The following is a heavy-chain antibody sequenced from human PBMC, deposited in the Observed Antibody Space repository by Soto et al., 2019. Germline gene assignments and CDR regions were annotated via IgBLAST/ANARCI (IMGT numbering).Heavy chain of an antibody. Sequence: EVQLVESGGGLVKPGGSLRLSCAASGFTFSSYIMNWVRQAPGKGLEWVSSISSSISYIYYADSVQGRFTISRDNAKNSLYLQMNSLRAEDTAVYYCAREQQQDYYYYGMDVWGQGTTVTVSS. D-gene: IGHD6-13*01. CDR3: AREQQQDYYYYGMDV. CDR1: GFTFSSYI. V-gene: IGHV3-21*01. J-gene: IGHJ6*02. CDR2: ISSSISYI.